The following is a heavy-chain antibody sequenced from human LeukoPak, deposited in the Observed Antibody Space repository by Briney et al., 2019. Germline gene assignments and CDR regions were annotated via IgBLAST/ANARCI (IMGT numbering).Heavy chain of an antibody. CDR1: GGTFSSYA. CDR2: IIPIFGTA. Sequence: ASVKVSCKASGGTFSSYAISWVRQAPGQGLEWMGGIIPIFGTANYAQKFQGRVTITADESTSTAYTELSSLRSEDTAVYYCARDRSTIFGVVITARFDYWGQGTLVTVSS. CDR3: ARDRSTIFGVVITARFDY. J-gene: IGHJ4*02. D-gene: IGHD3-3*01. V-gene: IGHV1-69*13.